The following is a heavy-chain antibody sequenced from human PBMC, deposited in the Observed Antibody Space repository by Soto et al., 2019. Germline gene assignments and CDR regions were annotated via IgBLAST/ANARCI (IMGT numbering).Heavy chain of an antibody. CDR2: INHSGST. V-gene: IGHV4-34*01. CDR1: GGSFSGYY. Sequence: SETLSLTCAVYGGSFSGYYWSWIRQPPGKGLEWIGEINHSGSTNYNPSLKSRVTISVDTSKNQFSLKLSSVTAADTAVYYCARGGSTSRFTGGAGNWFDPWGQGTLVTVSS. D-gene: IGHD2-2*01. J-gene: IGHJ5*02. CDR3: ARGGSTSRFTGGAGNWFDP.